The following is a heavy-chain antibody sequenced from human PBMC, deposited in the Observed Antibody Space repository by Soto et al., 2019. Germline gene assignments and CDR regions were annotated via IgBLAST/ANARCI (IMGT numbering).Heavy chain of an antibody. CDR1: VDSFSRYY. Sequence: SETLSLTCTVSVDSFSRYYWSWIRQPPGKGLEWIGYVYYSGNTDYNPSLKSRVTISIDTSNNQFSLTLTSVTAADTAFFYGVKDRGSSGWPFDSWGPGTLVTVSS. CDR2: VYYSGNT. CDR3: VKDRGSSGWPFDS. D-gene: IGHD6-19*01. J-gene: IGHJ4*02. V-gene: IGHV4-59*01.